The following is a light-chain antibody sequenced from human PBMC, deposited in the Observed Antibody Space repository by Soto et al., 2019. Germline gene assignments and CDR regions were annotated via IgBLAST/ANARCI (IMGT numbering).Light chain of an antibody. CDR3: QVWDISSGHVV. Sequence: SSELTQPPSVSVAPGKTASVACGGSNIGSKSVHWYQKKSGQAPVLVMYYDIDRPSGIPERFSGSNSGNTATLTISRVEAGDEADYYCQVWDISSGHVVFGGGTKLTVL. CDR1: NIGSKS. V-gene: IGLV3-21*01. J-gene: IGLJ3*02. CDR2: YDI.